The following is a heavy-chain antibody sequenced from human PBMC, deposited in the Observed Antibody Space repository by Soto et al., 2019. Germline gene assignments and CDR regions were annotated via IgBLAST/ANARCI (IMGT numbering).Heavy chain of an antibody. CDR1: GGTFSSYA. CDR3: AIHGVDYGDPVPPYYFDY. Sequence: SVKVSCKASGGTFSSYAISWVRQAPGQGLEWMGGIIPIFGTANYAQKLQGRVTITADESTSTAYMELSSLRSEDTAVYYCAIHGVDYGDPVPPYYFDYWGQGTLVTVSS. V-gene: IGHV1-69*13. D-gene: IGHD4-17*01. J-gene: IGHJ4*02. CDR2: IIPIFGTA.